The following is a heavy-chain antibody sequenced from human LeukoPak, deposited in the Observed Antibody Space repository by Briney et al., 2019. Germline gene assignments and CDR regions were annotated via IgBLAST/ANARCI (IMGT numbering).Heavy chain of an antibody. V-gene: IGHV4-4*07. D-gene: IGHD3-10*01. CDR3: ARHGDPRGYGSGSYDAFDI. CDR1: GGSINSYY. CDR2: IYTSGST. Sequence: SETLSLTCTVSGGSINSYYWTWIRQPAGKGLEWIGRIYTSGSTNYNPSLKSRVTMSVDTSKNQFSLKLSSVTAADTAVYYCARHGDPRGYGSGSYDAFDIWGQGTMVTVSS. J-gene: IGHJ3*02.